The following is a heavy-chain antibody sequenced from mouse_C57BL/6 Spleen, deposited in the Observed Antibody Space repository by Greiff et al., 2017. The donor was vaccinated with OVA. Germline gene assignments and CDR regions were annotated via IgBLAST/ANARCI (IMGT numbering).Heavy chain of an antibody. D-gene: IGHD1-1*01. Sequence: VQLKESGPGLVKPSQSLSLTCSVTGYSITSGYYWNWIRQFPGNKLEWMGYISYDGSNNYNPSLKNRISITRDTSKNQFFLKLNSVTTEDTATYYCARLSYYCGSSSYAMDYWGQGTSVTVSS. J-gene: IGHJ4*01. CDR3: ARLSYYCGSSSYAMDY. CDR2: ISYDGSN. CDR1: GYSITSGYY. V-gene: IGHV3-6*01.